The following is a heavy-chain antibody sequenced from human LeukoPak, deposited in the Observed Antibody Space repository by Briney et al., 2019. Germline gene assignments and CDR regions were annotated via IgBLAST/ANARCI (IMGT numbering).Heavy chain of an antibody. V-gene: IGHV3-23*01. CDR3: ADDFWSGRFDY. CDR2: ISGSGGST. J-gene: IGHJ4*02. Sequence: GGSLRLSCAASGFTFSSYAMSWVRQAPGKGLEWVSAISGSGGSTYYADSVKGRFTISRDNSKNTPYLQMNSLRAEDTAVYYCADDFWSGRFDYWGQGTLVTVSS. CDR1: GFTFSSYA. D-gene: IGHD3-3*01.